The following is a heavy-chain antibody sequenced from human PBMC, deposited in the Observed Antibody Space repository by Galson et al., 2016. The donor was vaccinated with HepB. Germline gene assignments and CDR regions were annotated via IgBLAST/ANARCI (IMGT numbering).Heavy chain of an antibody. J-gene: IGHJ6*02. D-gene: IGHD2-15*01. CDR2: IYGGGATT. Sequence: SLRLSCAASGFTVSAHCMAWVRQAPGKGLEWVAAIYGGGATTYYTDSVKGRFSISRDISQNTVYLQMESLRAEDVAIYYCARDEGYSSSGMDVWGQGNTVTVSS. V-gene: IGHV3-53*01. CDR1: GFTVSAHC. CDR3: ARDEGYSSSGMDV.